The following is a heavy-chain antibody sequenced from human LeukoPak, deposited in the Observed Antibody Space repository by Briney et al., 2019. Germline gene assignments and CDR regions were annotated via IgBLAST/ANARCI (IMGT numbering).Heavy chain of an antibody. CDR1: RGSISSHY. CDR2: IYYSWSS. CDR3: ARRGARVTGTTFSWFDP. D-gene: IGHD1-7*01. J-gene: IGHJ5*02. Sequence: PSETLSLTCIVSRGSISSHYWSWIRQPPGKGVEGIGYIYYSWSSNHNPSLKSRVTITVDTSKHQFSLKLSSVTAADAAVYYCARRGARVTGTTFSWFDPWGQGTLVTVSS. V-gene: IGHV4-59*11.